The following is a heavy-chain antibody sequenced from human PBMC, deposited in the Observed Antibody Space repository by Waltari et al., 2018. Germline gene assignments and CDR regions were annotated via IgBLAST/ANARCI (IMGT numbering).Heavy chain of an antibody. D-gene: IGHD4-4*01. CDR3: TRLATELADY. CDR1: GITLSKYW. J-gene: IGHJ4*02. CDR2: INPDGSDI. Sequence: EVQLVESGGGLVQPGGSLRLSCAASGITLSKYWTVWVGQVEGKGLMWVSKINPDGSDISYADSVKGRFTISRDNAKNTLYLQMNSLRAEDTALYFCTRLATELADYWGQGTLVTVSS. V-gene: IGHV3-74*01.